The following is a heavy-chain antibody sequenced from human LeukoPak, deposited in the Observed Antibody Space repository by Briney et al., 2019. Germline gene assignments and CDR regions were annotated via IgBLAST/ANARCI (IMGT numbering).Heavy chain of an antibody. CDR1: GGTFSSYA. D-gene: IGHD2-2*01. Sequence: SVKVSCKASGGTFSSYAISWVRQAPGQGLEWMGGIIPIFGTANYAQKFQGRVTITADESTSTAYMELSSLRSEDTAVYYCARDRNIVVVPAATVWFDPWGQGTLVTVSS. J-gene: IGHJ5*02. V-gene: IGHV1-69*01. CDR2: IIPIFGTA. CDR3: ARDRNIVVVPAATVWFDP.